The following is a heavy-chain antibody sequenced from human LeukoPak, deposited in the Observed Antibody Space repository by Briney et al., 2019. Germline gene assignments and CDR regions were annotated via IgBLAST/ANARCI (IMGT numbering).Heavy chain of an antibody. J-gene: IGHJ6*03. D-gene: IGHD3-22*01. CDR3: ARGRQDVTMIVVVMTAVSYYLDV. CDR2: MNPRGST. Sequence: SETLSLTCAVYGGCFSGYYWTWIRQTPEKGLEWIGEMNPRGSTNYNPSLKSRDTTSVDTSKNEFSLELSSVTAADTAVYYCARGRQDVTMIVVVMTAVSYYLDVWGKGTTVTV. V-gene: IGHV4-34*01. CDR1: GGCFSGYY.